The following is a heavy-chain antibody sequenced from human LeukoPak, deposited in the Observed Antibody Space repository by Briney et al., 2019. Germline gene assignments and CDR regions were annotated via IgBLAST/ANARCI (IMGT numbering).Heavy chain of an antibody. CDR2: IYYSGST. CDR3: ATGERRYYYGMDV. J-gene: IGHJ6*02. V-gene: IGHV4-31*03. CDR1: GGSISSGVYY. Sequence: SETLSLTCTVSGGSISSGVYYWSWIRQHPGKGLEWIGYIYYSGSTYYNPSLKSRVTISVDTSKNQFSLKLSSVTAADTAVYYCATGERRYYYGMDVWGQGTTVTVSS.